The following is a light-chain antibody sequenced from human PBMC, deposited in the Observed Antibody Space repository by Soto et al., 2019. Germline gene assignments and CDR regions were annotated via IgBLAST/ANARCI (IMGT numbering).Light chain of an antibody. J-gene: IGKJ5*01. CDR3: QQRSNWPPIT. CDR1: QSVSRNY. V-gene: IGKV3-11*01. CDR2: DAS. Sequence: EIVLTQSPGTLSLSPGERATLSCRASQSVSRNYLAWYQQRPGQAPRLLIHDASHRAAGIPARFSGSGFGTDFTLTISSLEPGDAAVYYCQQRSNWPPITFGQGTRLEIK.